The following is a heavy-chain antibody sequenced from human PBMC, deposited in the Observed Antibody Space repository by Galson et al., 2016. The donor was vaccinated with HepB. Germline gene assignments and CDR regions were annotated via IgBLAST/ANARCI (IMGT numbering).Heavy chain of an antibody. CDR1: GFTVSSNY. CDR3: ARDSGSRPGSGGFGY. D-gene: IGHD2-2*01. J-gene: IGHJ4*02. V-gene: IGHV3-53*01. Sequence: SLRLSCAASGFTVSSNYMSWVRQAPGKGLEWVSVIYSGGSTYYADSVKGRFTISRDISKNTLYLQMNSLRAEDTAVYYCARDSGSRPGSGGFGYWGQGTLVTVAS. CDR2: IYSGGST.